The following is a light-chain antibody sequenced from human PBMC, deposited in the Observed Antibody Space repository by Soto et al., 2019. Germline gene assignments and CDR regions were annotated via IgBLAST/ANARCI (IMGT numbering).Light chain of an antibody. CDR1: QSVIRS. CDR3: QHRHNWTLT. J-gene: IGKJ4*01. V-gene: IGKV3-11*01. CDR2: DAL. Sequence: IMLTVCPVPLSLSHGKSATLSWRASQSVIRSLAWYRQTPGEAPRLLVYDALKRATGIPARFSGSGSGTDLTITISSIEPEDSAVYCCQHRHNWTLTFGGGTNVDIK.